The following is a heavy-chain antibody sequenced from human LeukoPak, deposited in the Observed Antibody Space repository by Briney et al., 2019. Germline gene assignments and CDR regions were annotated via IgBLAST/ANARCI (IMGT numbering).Heavy chain of an antibody. J-gene: IGHJ3*02. V-gene: IGHV4-61*02. CDR1: GGSISSGSYY. CDR2: IYTSGST. CDR3: AREAKTYYYDSSGYYPHAFDI. D-gene: IGHD3-22*01. Sequence: PSETLSLTCTVSGGSISSGSYYWSWIRQPAGKGLEWIGRIYTSGSTNYNPSLKSRVTISVDTSKNQFSLKLSSVTAADTAVYYCAREAKTYYYDSSGYYPHAFDIWGQGTMVTVSS.